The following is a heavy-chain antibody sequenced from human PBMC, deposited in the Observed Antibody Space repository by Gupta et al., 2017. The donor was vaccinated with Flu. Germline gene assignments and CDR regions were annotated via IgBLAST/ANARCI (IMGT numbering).Heavy chain of an antibody. J-gene: IGHJ5*02. Sequence: YAMSWVRQAPGKGMEWVSTTSGSGTSTYDADYVRGRVTSSRDNSKNTLYLKMNSLRAEDTSVYKGEKECYRTSCYWKWLDTWGQGTRVTVSS. CDR2: TSGSGTST. CDR3: EKECYRTSCYWKWLDT. D-gene: IGHD2-2*01. V-gene: IGHV3-23*01. CDR1: YA.